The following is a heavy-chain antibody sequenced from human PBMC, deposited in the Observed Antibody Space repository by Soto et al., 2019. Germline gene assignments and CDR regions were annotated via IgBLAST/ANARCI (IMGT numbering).Heavy chain of an antibody. Sequence: EVQLVESGGGSVQPGRSLRLSCVASGFTFESYAMHWVRQVPGKGLEWVSGISWNSGSIGYEDSVKGRFTISRDNAQNSLYLEMHSLRVDDTAFYYCVKDIHEQWLVSHFEYWGQGALVTVSS. CDR1: GFTFESYA. V-gene: IGHV3-9*01. J-gene: IGHJ4*02. D-gene: IGHD6-19*01. CDR3: VKDIHEQWLVSHFEY. CDR2: ISWNSGSI.